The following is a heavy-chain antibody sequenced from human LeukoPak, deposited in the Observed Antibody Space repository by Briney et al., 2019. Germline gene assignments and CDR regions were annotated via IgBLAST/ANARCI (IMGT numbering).Heavy chain of an antibody. V-gene: IGHV4-34*01. J-gene: IGHJ3*02. CDR2: INHSGGT. D-gene: IGHD6-13*01. CDR1: GGSSNNYY. Sequence: SETLSLTCAVYGGSSNNYYWSWIRQPPGKGLEWIGEINHSGGTNYNPSLKSRVTISVDTSKNQFSLNLSSVTAADTAVYYCARGGGSSWYNAFDIWGQGTMVTVSS. CDR3: ARGGGSSWYNAFDI.